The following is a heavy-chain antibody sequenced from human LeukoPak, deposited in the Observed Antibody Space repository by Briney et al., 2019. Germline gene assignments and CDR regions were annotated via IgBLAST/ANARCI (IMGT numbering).Heavy chain of an antibody. D-gene: IGHD6-13*01. CDR2: IFYSGST. J-gene: IGHJ5*02. CDR1: SGSISTSNYY. CDR3: ARTHSSRYNWFDP. Sequence: SETLSLTCTVSSGSISTSNYYWGWVRQPPGKALEWIGNIFYSGSTYYSPSLKSRVTISLDTSRNQFSLKLSSVTAADTAVYYCARTHSSRYNWFDPWGQGTLVTVSS. V-gene: IGHV4-39*07.